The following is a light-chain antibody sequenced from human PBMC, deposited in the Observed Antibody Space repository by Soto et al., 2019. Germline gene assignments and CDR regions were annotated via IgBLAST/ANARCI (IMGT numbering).Light chain of an antibody. J-gene: IGKJ3*01. V-gene: IGKV3-20*01. CDR2: GAS. Sequence: ELVLTQSPGTLSLSPGERATLSCRASPSVSSSYLAWYQQKPGQAPRLLIYGASSRATGIPDRFCGSGSGTDFTISISRLEPEDFAVYYCHQYGSSPLFTFGPGTKVYIK. CDR1: PSVSSSY. CDR3: HQYGSSPLFT.